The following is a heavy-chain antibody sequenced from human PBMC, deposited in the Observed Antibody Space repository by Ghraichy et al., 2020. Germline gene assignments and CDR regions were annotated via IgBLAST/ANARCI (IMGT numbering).Heavy chain of an antibody. CDR2: ISSSSSYI. CDR1: GFTFSSYS. Sequence: GGSLRLSCAASGFTFSSYSMNWVRQAPGKGLEWVSSISSSSSYIYYADSVKGRFTISRDNAKNSLYLQMNSLRAEDTAVYYCARRPLVSEVVTAIRVDYWGQGTLVTVSS. V-gene: IGHV3-21*01. CDR3: ARRPLVSEVVTAIRVDY. D-gene: IGHD2-21*02. J-gene: IGHJ4*02.